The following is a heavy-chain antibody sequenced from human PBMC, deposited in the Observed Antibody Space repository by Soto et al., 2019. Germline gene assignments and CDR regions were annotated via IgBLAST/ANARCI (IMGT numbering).Heavy chain of an antibody. J-gene: IGHJ4*02. CDR3: ARAVGPNLNFDY. CDR2: IHYSGST. Sequence: QVQLQESGRGLVKPSETLSLTCTVSGGSISTYFWSWIRQPPGKGLEWIGYIHYSGSTNYNPSLKSRVTISVDTYKNQFSLRLRSVTAADTAVYYCARAVGPNLNFDYWGQGTLVTVSS. CDR1: GGSISTYF. D-gene: IGHD1-26*01. V-gene: IGHV4-59*08.